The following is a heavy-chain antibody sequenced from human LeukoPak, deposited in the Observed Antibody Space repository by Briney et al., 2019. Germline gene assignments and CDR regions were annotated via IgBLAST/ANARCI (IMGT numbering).Heavy chain of an antibody. D-gene: IGHD6-19*01. CDR1: GFTFSSYD. CDR2: IGTAGDT. J-gene: IGHJ6*02. Sequence: GGSLRLSCAASGFTFSSYDMHWVRQATGKGLEWVSAIGTAGDTYYPGSVKGRFTISRENAKNSLYLRMNSLRAGDTAVYYCARESVAGTYYGMDVWGQGTTVTVSS. V-gene: IGHV3-13*01. CDR3: ARESVAGTYYGMDV.